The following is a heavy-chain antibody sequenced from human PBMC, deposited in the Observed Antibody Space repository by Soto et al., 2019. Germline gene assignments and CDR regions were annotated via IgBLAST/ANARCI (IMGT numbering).Heavy chain of an antibody. D-gene: IGHD6-13*01. CDR1: GYTFTSYY. V-gene: IGHV1-46*01. CDR2: INPSGGST. Sequence: QVQLVQSGAEVKKPGASVKVSCKASGYTFTSYYMHWVRQATGQGLEGMGIINPSGGSTRYGQKFQRGVTMTRDTSTSTVYMELGSLRSEDTAVYYCARVFPYSSSRFDYWGQGTLVTVSS. J-gene: IGHJ4*02. CDR3: ARVFPYSSSRFDY.